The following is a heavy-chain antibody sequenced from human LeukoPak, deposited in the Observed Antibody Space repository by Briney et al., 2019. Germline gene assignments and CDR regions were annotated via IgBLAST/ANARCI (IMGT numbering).Heavy chain of an antibody. J-gene: IGHJ4*02. D-gene: IGHD3-10*01. CDR1: GDSINNYY. CDR3: ARHRGSGSPYFDY. CDR2: IYYSGST. V-gene: IGHV4-59*08. Sequence: PSETLSFTCTVSGDSINNYYWSWIRQSPGKGLEWIGYIYYSGSTKYNPSLKSRVTISVDTSKNQFSLKLSSVTAADTAVYYCARHRGSGSPYFDYWGQGPLVTVPS.